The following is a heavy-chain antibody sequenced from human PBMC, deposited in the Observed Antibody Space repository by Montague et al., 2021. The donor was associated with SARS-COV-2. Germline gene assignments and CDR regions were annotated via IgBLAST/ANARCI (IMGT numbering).Heavy chain of an antibody. J-gene: IGHJ2*01. CDR3: ARAIWHLDV. V-gene: IGHV4-4*07. CDR1: GDSISRYY. CDR2: IYTGGYV. Sequence: SETLSLTCSLSGDSISRYYWSWIRQSDGKGLEWIGRIYTGGYVNXNSALQSRVSMSVDTSKSQVSLNVTSVTAADTAVDYCARAIWHLDVWGRGILVTVSS.